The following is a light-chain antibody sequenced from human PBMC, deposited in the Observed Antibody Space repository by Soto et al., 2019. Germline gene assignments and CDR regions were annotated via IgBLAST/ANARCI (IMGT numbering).Light chain of an antibody. Sequence: DIQMTQSPSTLSASVGDRVTITCRASESISSCLAWDQQKPGKAPKLLIYKASSLESGVPSRFSGSGSGTEVTLTISCLQPDDFATYYCQQYKSYSLTFGGGTKVEIK. J-gene: IGKJ4*01. CDR2: KAS. CDR3: QQYKSYSLT. CDR1: ESISSC. V-gene: IGKV1-5*03.